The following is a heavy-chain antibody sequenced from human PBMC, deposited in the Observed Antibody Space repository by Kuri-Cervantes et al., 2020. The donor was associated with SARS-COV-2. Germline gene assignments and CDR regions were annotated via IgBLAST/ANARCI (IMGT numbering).Heavy chain of an antibody. J-gene: IGHJ2*01. D-gene: IGHD1-26*01. V-gene: IGHV3-21*01. CDR1: GFTFSSYS. CDR2: ISSSSGYI. CDR3: ARDGKGENWYFDL. Sequence: GESLKISCAASGFTFSSYSMNWVRQAPGKGLEWVSSISSSSGYIYYADSVKGRFTISRDNAKNSLYLQMNSLRAEDTAVYYCARDGKGENWYFDLWGRGTLVTVSS.